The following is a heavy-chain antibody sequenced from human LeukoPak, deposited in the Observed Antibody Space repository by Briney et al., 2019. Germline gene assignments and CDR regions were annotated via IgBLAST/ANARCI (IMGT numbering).Heavy chain of an antibody. Sequence: ASVKVSCKVSGYTLTELPMHWVRQAPGKGLEWMGGFDPEDGETIYAQKFQGRVTMTEDTSTDTAYMELSSLRSEDTAVYYCATETYYYDSSGYLIWGQGTMVTVSS. J-gene: IGHJ3*02. V-gene: IGHV1-24*01. CDR3: ATETYYYDSSGYLI. D-gene: IGHD3-22*01. CDR1: GYTLTELP. CDR2: FDPEDGET.